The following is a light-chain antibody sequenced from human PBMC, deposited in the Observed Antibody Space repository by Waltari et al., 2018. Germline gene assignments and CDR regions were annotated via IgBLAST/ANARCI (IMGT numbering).Light chain of an antibody. CDR2: AAS. Sequence: DIQMTQSPSSLSASVGDRVTITCRASQGISNSLAWYQQKPGKVPKLLLYAASRLESGVPSRFSGSGSGTDYTLTISSLQPEDFATYYCQQYYSTPELTFGGGTKVEIK. CDR3: QQYYSTPELT. J-gene: IGKJ4*01. V-gene: IGKV1-NL1*01. CDR1: QGISNS.